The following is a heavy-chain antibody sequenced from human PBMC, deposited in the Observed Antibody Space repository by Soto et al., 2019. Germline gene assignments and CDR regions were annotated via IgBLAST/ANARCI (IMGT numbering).Heavy chain of an antibody. CDR1: GYSFTSYW. V-gene: IGHV5-10-1*01. D-gene: IGHD4-17*01. Sequence: PGESLKISCKGSGYSFTSYWISWVRQMPGKGLEWMGRIDPSDSYTNYSPSFQGHVTISADKSISTAYLQWSSLKASDTAMYYCARHLLYGDYVYYGMDVWGQGTTVTVSS. J-gene: IGHJ6*02. CDR3: ARHLLYGDYVYYGMDV. CDR2: IDPSDSYT.